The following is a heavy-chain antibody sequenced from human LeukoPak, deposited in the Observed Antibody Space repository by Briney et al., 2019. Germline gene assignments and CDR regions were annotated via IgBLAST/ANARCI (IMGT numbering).Heavy chain of an antibody. CDR3: ASRDGSYGY. V-gene: IGHV3-7*01. Sequence: GGSLRLSCAASGFAFSSYWMTWVRQAPGKGLEWVANIRQDGSEKYYVDSVKGRFTISRDNAKNSLYLQMNSLRAEDTAVYYCASRDGSYGYWGQGTLVTVSP. D-gene: IGHD1-26*01. CDR1: GFAFSSYW. CDR2: IRQDGSEK. J-gene: IGHJ4*02.